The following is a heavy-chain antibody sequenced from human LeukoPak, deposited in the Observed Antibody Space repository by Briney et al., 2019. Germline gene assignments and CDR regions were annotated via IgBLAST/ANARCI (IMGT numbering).Heavy chain of an antibody. CDR1: GFTFDDYS. J-gene: IGHJ4*02. Sequence: RGGSLTLASAAYGFTFDDYSMHWVRPAPGKGLEWVALISGVGGSTYYADSVKGRFTISRDNSKNTLYLQMNSLRAEDTAVYYCARDRDEGYWGQGTLVTVSS. CDR3: ARDRDEGY. CDR2: ISGVGGST. V-gene: IGHV3-43*02.